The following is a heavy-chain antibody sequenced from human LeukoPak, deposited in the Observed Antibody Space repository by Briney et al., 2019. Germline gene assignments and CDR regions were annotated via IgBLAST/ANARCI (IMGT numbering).Heavy chain of an antibody. J-gene: IGHJ4*02. CDR3: ASHTSGDYRYYFDY. CDR1: GGSINTRSYY. D-gene: IGHD1-26*01. Sequence: SETLSLTCTVSGGSINTRSYYWGWIRQPPGKGLEWIGSIFYTGSTYYSPSLRSRVTISMDTSNNQFSLNLSFVTAADTAVYYCASHTSGDYRYYFDYWGQGTLVTVSS. V-gene: IGHV4-39*01. CDR2: IFYTGST.